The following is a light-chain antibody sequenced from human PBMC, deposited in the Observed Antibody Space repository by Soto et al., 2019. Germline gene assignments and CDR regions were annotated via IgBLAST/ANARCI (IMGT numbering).Light chain of an antibody. Sequence: QSVLTQPPSVSAAPGQKVTISCSGSSSNIENNYVAWYQQLPGTAPKLLICDDNKRPSGIPDRFSGSKSGTSATLGITGLQTGDEADYYCGPWDSSLSAEVFRGGTKVTVL. V-gene: IGLV1-51*01. CDR3: GPWDSSLSAEV. CDR1: SSNIENNY. CDR2: DDN. J-gene: IGLJ2*01.